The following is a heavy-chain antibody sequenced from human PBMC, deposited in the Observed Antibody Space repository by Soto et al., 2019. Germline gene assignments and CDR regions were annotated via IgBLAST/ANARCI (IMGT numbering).Heavy chain of an antibody. J-gene: IGHJ6*02. D-gene: IGHD3-22*01. CDR1: GGSISSGGYY. CDR2: IYYSGST. CDR3: ARDYYDSSAYYRGYYYYGMDV. V-gene: IGHV4-31*03. Sequence: KPSETLSLTCTVSGGSISSGGYYWSWIRQHPGKGLEWIGYIYYSGSTYYNPSLKSRVTISVDTSKNQFSLKLSSVTAADTAVYYCARDYYDSSAYYRGYYYYGMDVWGQGTTVTVSS.